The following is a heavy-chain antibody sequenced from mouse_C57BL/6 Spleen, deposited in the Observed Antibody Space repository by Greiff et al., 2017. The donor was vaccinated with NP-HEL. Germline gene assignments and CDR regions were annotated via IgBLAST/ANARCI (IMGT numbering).Heavy chain of an antibody. Sequence: EVQLQQSGPELVKPGASVKISCKASGYTFTDYYMNWVKQSHGKSLEWIGDINPNNGGTSYNQKFKGKATLTVDKSSSTAYMELRSLTSEDSAVYYCARADDGFYYYAMDYWGQGTSVTVSS. D-gene: IGHD2-3*01. CDR1: GYTFTDYY. CDR2: INPNNGGT. V-gene: IGHV1-26*01. J-gene: IGHJ4*01. CDR3: ARADDGFYYYAMDY.